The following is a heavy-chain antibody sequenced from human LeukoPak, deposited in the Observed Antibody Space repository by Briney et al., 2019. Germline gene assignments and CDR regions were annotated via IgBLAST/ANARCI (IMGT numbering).Heavy chain of an antibody. CDR1: GFTFSSYA. D-gene: IGHD1-26*01. J-gene: IGHJ4*02. Sequence: GGSLRLSCAASGFTFSSYAMSWVRQAPGKGLEWVSAISGSGGSTYYADSVKGRFTISRDNSKNTLYLQMNSLRAEDTAVYYCANSPGSYGPEARVDYWGQGTLVTVSS. V-gene: IGHV3-23*01. CDR3: ANSPGSYGPEARVDY. CDR2: ISGSGGST.